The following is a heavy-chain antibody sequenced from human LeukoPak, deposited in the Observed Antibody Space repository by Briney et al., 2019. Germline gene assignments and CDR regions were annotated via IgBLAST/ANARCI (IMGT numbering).Heavy chain of an antibody. CDR3: AKVKRYDVNYFDY. V-gene: IGHV3-23*01. CDR1: GFTFSSYA. Sequence: GGSLRLFCAASGFTFSSYAMSWVRQAPGKGLEWVSAISGSGGSTYYADSVKGRFTISRDNSKNTLYLQMNSLRAEDTAVYYCAKVKRYDVNYFDYWGQGTLVTVSS. D-gene: IGHD1-1*01. CDR2: ISGSGGST. J-gene: IGHJ4*02.